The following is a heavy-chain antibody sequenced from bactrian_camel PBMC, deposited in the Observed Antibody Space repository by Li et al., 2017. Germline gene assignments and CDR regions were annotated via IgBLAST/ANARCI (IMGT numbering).Heavy chain of an antibody. Sequence: QLVESGGGSVQAGGSLRLSCSASGSGPIHYMGWFRQAVSGDREGGAAIDAGGGNTYYAASVKGRFTISQDNPKNTVYLQMNSLKPEDTAMYYCAADLSCPRSGEDFAAEYSDYVDELHEWGQGTQVTVS. D-gene: IGHD4*01. CDR3: AADLSCPRSGEDFAAEYSDYVDELHE. V-gene: IGHV3S54*01. CDR1: GSGPIHY. J-gene: IGHJ4*01. CDR2: IDAGGGNT.